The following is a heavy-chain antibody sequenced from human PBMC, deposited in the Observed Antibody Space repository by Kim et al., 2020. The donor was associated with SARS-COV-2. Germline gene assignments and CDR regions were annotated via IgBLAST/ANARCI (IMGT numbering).Heavy chain of an antibody. J-gene: IGHJ4*02. D-gene: IGHD5-18*01. CDR2: IWYDGSNK. CDR3: ARDLGYSYGDLIDY. V-gene: IGHV3-33*01. Sequence: GGSLRLSCAASGFTFSSYGMHWVRQAPGKGLEWVAVIWYDGSNKYYADSAKGRFTISRDNSKNTLYLQMNSLRAEDTAVYYCARDLGYSYGDLIDYWGQGTLVTVSS. CDR1: GFTFSSYG.